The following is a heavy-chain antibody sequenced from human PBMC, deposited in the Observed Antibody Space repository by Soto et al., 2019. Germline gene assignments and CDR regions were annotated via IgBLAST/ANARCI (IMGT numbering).Heavy chain of an antibody. CDR3: ARDQEDTAMVRVGMDV. D-gene: IGHD5-18*01. CDR2: IIPSLGIA. V-gene: IGHV1-69*08. Sequence: QVQLVQSGAEVKKPGSSVKVYCQASGGTFSSYTISWVRQAPGQGLEWMGRIIPSLGIANYAQKFQGRVTITADKSTSTAYMELSSLRSVDTAVYYCARDQEDTAMVRVGMDVWGQGNTVTVSS. J-gene: IGHJ6*02. CDR1: GGTFSSYT.